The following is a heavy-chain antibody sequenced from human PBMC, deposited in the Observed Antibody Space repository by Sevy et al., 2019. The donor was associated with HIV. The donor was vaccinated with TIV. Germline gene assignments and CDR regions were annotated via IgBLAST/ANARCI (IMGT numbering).Heavy chain of an antibody. CDR1: GGSISSGDYY. CDR2: IYYSGST. V-gene: IGHV4-30-4*01. D-gene: IGHD3-10*01. Sequence: SETLSLTCTVSGGSISSGDYYWSWIRQPPGKGLEWIGYIYYSGSTYYNPSLKSRVTIPVDTSKNQFSLKLSSVTATDTAVYYCARDGYYYGSGSYSNLNWFDPWGQGTLVTVSS. CDR3: ARDGYYYGSGSYSNLNWFDP. J-gene: IGHJ5*02.